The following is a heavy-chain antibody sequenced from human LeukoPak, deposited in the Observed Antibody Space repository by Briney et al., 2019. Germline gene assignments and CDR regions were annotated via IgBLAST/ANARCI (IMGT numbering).Heavy chain of an antibody. CDR3: ARDLVPADYYYYGMDV. V-gene: IGHV1-3*01. D-gene: IGHD2-2*01. J-gene: IGHJ6*02. CDR1: GYTFSSYV. CDR2: INAGNGNT. Sequence: GASVKVSCKASGYTFSSYVMHWVRQAPGQRLEWMGWINAGNGNTKYSQNFQGRVTITRDTSTSTAYMELSSLRSEDTAVYYCARDLVPADYYYYGMDVWGQGTTVTVSS.